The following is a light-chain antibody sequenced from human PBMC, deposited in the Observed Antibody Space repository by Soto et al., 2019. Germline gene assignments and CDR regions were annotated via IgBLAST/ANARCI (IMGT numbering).Light chain of an antibody. CDR3: QQYGSSPWT. V-gene: IGKV3-20*01. Sequence: EIVLTQSPGTLSLSPRERATLSCRASQSVTNNFLAWYQQKPGQAPRLLIYGASLRAIGTPDRFSGSGSGTDFTLTISRLEPEDFAVYYCQQYGSSPWTFGRGTKVEIK. J-gene: IGKJ1*01. CDR2: GAS. CDR1: QSVTNNF.